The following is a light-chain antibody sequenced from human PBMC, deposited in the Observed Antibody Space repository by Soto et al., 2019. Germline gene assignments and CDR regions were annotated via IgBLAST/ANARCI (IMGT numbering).Light chain of an antibody. V-gene: IGKV3-15*01. CDR3: QQYNDRPPWT. J-gene: IGKJ1*01. CDR1: QSVSTK. CDR2: DAS. Sequence: EIVMTQSPATLSVSPGERAYLSCRASQSVSTKLAWYQQKGGQAPRLLIYDASTRATGIPARFSGSGSGTQFTLTISSLQSEDFAVYYCQQYNDRPPWTFGQGTKVEIK.